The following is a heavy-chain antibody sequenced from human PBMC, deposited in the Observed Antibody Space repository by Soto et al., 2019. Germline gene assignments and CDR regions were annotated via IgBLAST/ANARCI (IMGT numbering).Heavy chain of an antibody. CDR1: GDSCTSYG. Sequence: XQSQNISYKGSGDSCTSYGITWVRQMSGKGLEWMGRIDPSDSYTKYSPSFQGHVTISADKSSSTAYLQWGSLKDSDTAMYYCATPASVNGSPDYYDSSGYTYWGQGTLVTVSS. CDR3: ATPASVNGSPDYYDSSGYTY. D-gene: IGHD3-22*01. CDR2: IDPSDSYT. V-gene: IGHV5-10-1*01. J-gene: IGHJ4*02.